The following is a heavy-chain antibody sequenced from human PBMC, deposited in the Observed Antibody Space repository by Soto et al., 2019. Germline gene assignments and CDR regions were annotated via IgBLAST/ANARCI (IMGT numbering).Heavy chain of an antibody. V-gene: IGHV1-69*13. Sequence: SVKVSCKASGGTFSSYAISWVRQAPGQGLEWMGGIIPIFGTANYAQKFQGRVTITADESTSTAYMELSSLRSEDTAVYYCAVTWVERRLLAYYYYGMDVWGQGTTVTVSS. J-gene: IGHJ6*02. CDR3: AVTWVERRLLAYYYYGMDV. CDR2: IIPIFGTA. D-gene: IGHD1-1*01. CDR1: GGTFSSYA.